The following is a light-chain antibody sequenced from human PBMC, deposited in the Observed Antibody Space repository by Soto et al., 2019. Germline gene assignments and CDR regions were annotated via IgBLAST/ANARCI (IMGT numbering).Light chain of an antibody. J-gene: IGLJ2*01. CDR3: SSYVNYNTFVI. CDR2: EVV. V-gene: IGLV2-8*01. CDR1: KNDIGVYDF. Sequence: QSALTQPPSASGSPGQSVTISCTGTKNDIGVYDFVSWYQHHPGKAPRLIIYEVVQRPSGVPDRFSGSKSGNTASLTVSGLQAADEADYYCSSYVNYNTFVIFGGGTKLTVL.